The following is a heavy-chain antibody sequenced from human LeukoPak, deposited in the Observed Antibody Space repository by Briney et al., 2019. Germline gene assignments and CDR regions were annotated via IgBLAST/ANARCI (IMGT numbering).Heavy chain of an antibody. Sequence: GGSLRLSCVASGFSFSSYAMSWVRQAPGKGLEWVSGITGSGGSTYYADSVKGRFTISRDNSKNTLYLQMNSLRAEDTAVYYCAKAPPPYCSGGSCFDAFDIWGQGTMVTVSS. CDR2: ITGSGGST. CDR3: AKAPPPYCSGGSCFDAFDI. D-gene: IGHD2-15*01. V-gene: IGHV3-23*01. CDR1: GFSFSSYA. J-gene: IGHJ3*02.